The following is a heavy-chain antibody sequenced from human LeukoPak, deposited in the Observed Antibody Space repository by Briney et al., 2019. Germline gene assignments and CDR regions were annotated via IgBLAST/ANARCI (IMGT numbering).Heavy chain of an antibody. Sequence: GGSLRLSCAASGFTFSSYCMTWVRQAPGKGLEWVSYISGNSSTIYYADSVKGRFTISRDNAKNSLYLQMNSLRAEDTAVYYCARSLRGFDYWGQGTLVTVSS. CDR3: ARSLRGFDY. CDR1: GFTFSSYC. CDR2: ISGNSSTI. D-gene: IGHD4-17*01. V-gene: IGHV3-48*04. J-gene: IGHJ4*02.